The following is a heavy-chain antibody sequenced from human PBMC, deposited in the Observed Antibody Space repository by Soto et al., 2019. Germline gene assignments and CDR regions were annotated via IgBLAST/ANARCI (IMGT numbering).Heavy chain of an antibody. CDR2: IYWDGDK. CDR1: GFSLHTGGLG. J-gene: IGHJ6*01. Sequence: SGPTLVNPTQTLTLTCPFSGFSLHTGGLGMGWIRQPPGKALEWLALIYWDGDKRYSPSLQSRLSLTKDTSNNQVVLTMTNMDPVYTATYYCVHSRCGGVCLRSCSSHYYYRMDVWAQGNTVTVSS. V-gene: IGHV2-5*02. D-gene: IGHD2-21*02. CDR3: VHSRCGGVCLRSCSSHYYYRMDV.